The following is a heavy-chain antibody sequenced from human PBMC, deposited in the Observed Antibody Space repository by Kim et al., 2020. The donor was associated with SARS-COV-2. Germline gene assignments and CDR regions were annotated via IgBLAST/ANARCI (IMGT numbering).Heavy chain of an antibody. D-gene: IGHD6-13*01. CDR1: GYTFTSYY. CDR2: INTSGGNT. V-gene: IGHV1-46*01. CDR3: ARAGAAAARYSYGLDV. Sequence: ASVKVSCKASGYTFTSYYMHWVRQAPGQGLEWMGLINTSGGNTTYAQKFKRRVTMTRDTSTSTAYMQLSSLRSEDTAVYYCARAGAAAARYSYGLDVWG. J-gene: IGHJ6*02.